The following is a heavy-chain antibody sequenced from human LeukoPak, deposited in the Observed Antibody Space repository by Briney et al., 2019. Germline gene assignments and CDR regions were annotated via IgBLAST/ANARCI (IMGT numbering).Heavy chain of an antibody. Sequence: PGVSLRLSCAASGFTFSSYAMSWVRQAPGKGLEWVSAISCSGGSTYYADSVKGRFTISRDNSKNTLYLQMNSLRAEDTAVYYCAKGVSSVVYAVNWFDPWGQGTLVTVSS. CDR2: ISCSGGST. CDR1: GFTFSSYA. CDR3: AKGVSSVVYAVNWFDP. V-gene: IGHV3-23*01. J-gene: IGHJ5*02. D-gene: IGHD2-8*02.